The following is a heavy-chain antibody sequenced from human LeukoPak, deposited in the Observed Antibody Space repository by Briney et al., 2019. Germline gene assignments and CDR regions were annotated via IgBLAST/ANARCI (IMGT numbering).Heavy chain of an antibody. CDR3: ATDRGWRTSGYYLYYFEY. V-gene: IGHV3-7*01. D-gene: IGHD3-3*01. CDR2: IKHDGSEK. J-gene: IGHJ4*02. CDR1: GFIFTNYF. Sequence: GGSLRLSCAASGFIFTNYFMSWVRQAPGKGLEWVASIKHDGSEKYYVDSVRGRFTISRDNTMNSLYLQMSSLRAEDTAVYYCATDRGWRTSGYYLYYFEYWGQGTLITYSS.